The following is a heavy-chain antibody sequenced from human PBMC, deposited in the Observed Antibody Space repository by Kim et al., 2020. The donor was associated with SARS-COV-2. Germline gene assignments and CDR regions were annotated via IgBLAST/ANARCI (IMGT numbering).Heavy chain of an antibody. CDR3: ARDRGSSSMGNYGMDV. D-gene: IGHD6-6*01. Sequence: ASVKVSCKASGYTFTGYYMHWVRQAPGQGLEWMGWINPNSGGTNYAQKFQGRVTMTRDTSISTAYMELSRLRSDDTAVYYCARDRGSSSMGNYGMDVWGQGTTVTVSS. J-gene: IGHJ6*02. CDR2: INPNSGGT. CDR1: GYTFTGYY. V-gene: IGHV1-2*02.